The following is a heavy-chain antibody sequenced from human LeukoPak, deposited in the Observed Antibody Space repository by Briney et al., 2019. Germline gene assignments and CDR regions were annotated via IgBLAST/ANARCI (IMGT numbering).Heavy chain of an antibody. CDR1: GFTFSTYS. CDR2: ISSSSKYI. J-gene: IGHJ5*02. V-gene: IGHV3-21*01. Sequence: GGSLRLPCAASGFTFSTYSMNWVRQAPGRGLEWVSSISSSSKYIYYADSVKGRFTISRDDAKNSLSLQMNSLRAVDTAVYYCARDLDIVVVPASWFYPWGQGTLVTVSS. CDR3: ARDLDIVVVPASWFYP. D-gene: IGHD2-2*03.